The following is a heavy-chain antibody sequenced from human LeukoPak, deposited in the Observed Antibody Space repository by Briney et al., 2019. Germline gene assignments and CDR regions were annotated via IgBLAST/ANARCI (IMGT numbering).Heavy chain of an antibody. Sequence: PGGSLRLSCAASGFTFSSYSMNWVRQAPGKGLEWVSSISSSSSYIYYADSVKGRFTISRDNAKNSLYLQMNSLRAEDTAVCYCASPPIAVAGLDAEDYWGQGTLVTVSS. CDR3: ASPPIAVAGLDAEDY. V-gene: IGHV3-21*01. J-gene: IGHJ4*02. D-gene: IGHD6-19*01. CDR2: ISSSSSYI. CDR1: GFTFSSYS.